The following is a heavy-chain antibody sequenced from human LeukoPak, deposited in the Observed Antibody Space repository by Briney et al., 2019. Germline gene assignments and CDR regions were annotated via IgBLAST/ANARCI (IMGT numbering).Heavy chain of an antibody. V-gene: IGHV4-34*01. CDR2: INHSGST. Sequence: SETLSLTCAVYGGSFSGYYWSWIRQPPGKGLEWIGEINHSGSTNYNPSLKSRVTLSVDTSKNQFSLKLSSVTAADTAVYYCASRDYYDSSGYYGDYWGQGTLVTVSS. CDR3: ASRDYYDSSGYYGDY. D-gene: IGHD3-22*01. CDR1: GGSFSGYY. J-gene: IGHJ4*02.